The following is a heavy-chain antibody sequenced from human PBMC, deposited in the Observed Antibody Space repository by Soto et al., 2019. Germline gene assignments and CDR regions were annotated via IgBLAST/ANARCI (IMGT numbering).Heavy chain of an antibody. Sequence: SETLSLTCTVSGGSISSYCWSWSRQPPGKGLGWMGYIYYSGSTNYNPSLKSRVTISVDTSKNQFSLKLSSVTAADTAVYYCARGSITGWGGTYYYANTRTTAFDYWGQGTLVTVSS. J-gene: IGHJ4*02. CDR2: IYYSGST. D-gene: IGHD3-10*01. CDR3: ARGSITGWGGTYYYANTRTTAFDY. CDR1: GGSISSYC. V-gene: IGHV4-59*01.